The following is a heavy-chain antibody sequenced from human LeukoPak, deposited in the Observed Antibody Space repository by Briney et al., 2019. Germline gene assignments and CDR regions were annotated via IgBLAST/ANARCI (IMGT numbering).Heavy chain of an antibody. J-gene: IGHJ6*02. CDR1: GFTFSNAS. CDR3: TTDLWFGEFGLDV. D-gene: IGHD3-10*01. Sequence: GGSLRLSCAASGFTFSNASMSWVRQAPGKGLEWVGRIKSKTDGGTTDYVAPVKGRFTISRDDSKNTLYVQMNSLKTEDTAVYYCTTDLWFGEFGLDVWGQGTTVIVSS. V-gene: IGHV3-15*01. CDR2: IKSKTDGGTT.